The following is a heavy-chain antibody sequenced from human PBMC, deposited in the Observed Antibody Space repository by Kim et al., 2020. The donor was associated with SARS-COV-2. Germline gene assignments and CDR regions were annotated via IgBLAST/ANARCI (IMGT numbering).Heavy chain of an antibody. Sequence: GGSLRLSCAASGFTFSNYAMNWVRQAPGKGLEWVSIISGSGGSTYYADSVKGRVTISRDNSKNTLYLQMDSLRAEDTAVYYCAKLGVCDTTSCRSSGHGYWGQGTLGTVSP. V-gene: IGHV3-23*01. J-gene: IGHJ4*02. CDR3: AKLGVCDTTSCRSSGHGY. CDR2: ISGSGGST. CDR1: GFTFSNYA. D-gene: IGHD2-2*01.